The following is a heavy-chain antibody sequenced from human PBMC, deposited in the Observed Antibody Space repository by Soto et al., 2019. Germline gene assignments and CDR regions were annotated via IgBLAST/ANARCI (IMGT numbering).Heavy chain of an antibody. CDR1: GGSISSSSYY. CDR2: IYYSGST. Sequence: KPSETLSLTCTVSGGSISSSSYYWGWIRQPPGKGLEWIGSIYYSGSTYYNPSLKSRVTISVDTSKDQFSLKLSSVTAADTAVYYCARHTEGTNGYYYYGMDVWGQGTTVTVSS. V-gene: IGHV4-39*01. D-gene: IGHD2-8*01. CDR3: ARHTEGTNGYYYYGMDV. J-gene: IGHJ6*02.